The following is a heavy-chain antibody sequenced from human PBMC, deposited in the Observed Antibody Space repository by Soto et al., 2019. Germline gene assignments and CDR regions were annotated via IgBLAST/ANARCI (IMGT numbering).Heavy chain of an antibody. D-gene: IGHD2-21*02. CDR1: GGTFSSYT. V-gene: IGHV1-69*02. CDR2: IIPILVIA. Sequence: QVQLVQSGAEVKKPGSSVKVSCKASGGTFSSYTISWVRQAPGQGLEWMGRIIPILVIANYAQKFQGRVTITADKTTRTAYMELSSLRSEDTAVYYCARDDVLAYCGGDCYSWGQGTLVTVSS. J-gene: IGHJ4*02. CDR3: ARDDVLAYCGGDCYS.